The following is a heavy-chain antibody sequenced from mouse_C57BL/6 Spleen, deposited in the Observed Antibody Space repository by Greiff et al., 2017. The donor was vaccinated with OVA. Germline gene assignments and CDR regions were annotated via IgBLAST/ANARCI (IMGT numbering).Heavy chain of an antibody. V-gene: IGHV1-50*01. D-gene: IGHD3-3*01. CDR2: IDPSDSYT. CDR1: GYTFTSYW. J-gene: IGHJ2*01. CDR3: ARSRDLPENYFDY. Sequence: QVQLKQPGAELVKPGASVKLSCKASGYTFTSYWMQWVKQRPGQGLEWIGEIDPSDSYTNYNQKFKGKATLTVDTSSSTAYMQLSSLTSEDSAVYYCARSRDLPENYFDYWGQGTTLTVSS.